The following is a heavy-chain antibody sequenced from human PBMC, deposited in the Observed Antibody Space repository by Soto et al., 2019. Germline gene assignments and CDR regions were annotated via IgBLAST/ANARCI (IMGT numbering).Heavy chain of an antibody. D-gene: IGHD6-6*01. CDR2: IYSGGST. V-gene: IGHV3-66*01. CDR1: GFTVSSNY. CDR3: AGSSDYYYYMYV. Sequence: GGSLRLSCAASGFTVSSNYMSWVRQAPGKGLEWVSVIYSGGSTYYADSVKGRFTISRDNSKNTLYLQMNSLRAEDTAVYYCAGSSDYYYYMYVWGKGTTVTVSS. J-gene: IGHJ6*03.